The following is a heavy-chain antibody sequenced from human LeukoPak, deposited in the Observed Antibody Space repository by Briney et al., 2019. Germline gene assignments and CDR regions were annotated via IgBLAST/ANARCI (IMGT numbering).Heavy chain of an antibody. CDR2: IYHSGSS. V-gene: IGHV4-59*08. D-gene: IGHD1-26*01. CDR3: ARQVVGATVVDP. CDR1: GVSISTYY. J-gene: IGHJ5*02. Sequence: AETLSLTCTVSGVSISTYYLSWIRQAPGKGLEWIAYIYHSGSSNYNPSLNSRVIISVDTSKNQFSLKLSSVTAADTAVYFCARQVVGATVVDPWGQGTLVTVSS.